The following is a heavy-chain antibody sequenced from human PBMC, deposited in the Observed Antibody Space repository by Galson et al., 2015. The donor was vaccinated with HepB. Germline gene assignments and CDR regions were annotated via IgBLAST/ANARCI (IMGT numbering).Heavy chain of an antibody. CDR1: GFKFSTYA. J-gene: IGHJ4*02. D-gene: IGHD1-14*01. CDR3: AKLLLNQVDY. CDR2: VSANGGTV. V-gene: IGHV3-23*01. Sequence: LRLSCAATGFKFSTYAMSWVRQAPGKGLEWVSYVSANGGTVQYVDSVRGRFTISRDNSKNVGYLQMNDLRVEDTAVYYCAKLLLNQVDYWGQGTLVTVSS.